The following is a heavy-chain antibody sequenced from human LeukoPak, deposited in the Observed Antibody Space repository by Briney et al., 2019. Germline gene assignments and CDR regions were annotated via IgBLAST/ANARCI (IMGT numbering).Heavy chain of an antibody. CDR3: ARGYYDFWSGYYNPYYFDY. CDR2: IYYSGST. D-gene: IGHD3-3*01. CDR1: GGSINNGGYY. V-gene: IGHV4-61*08. J-gene: IGHJ4*02. Sequence: PSETLSLTCTVSGGSINNGGYYWSWIRQHPGKGLEWIGYIYYSGSTNYNPSLKSRVTISVDTSKNQFSLKLSSVTAADTAVYYCARGYYDFWSGYYNPYYFDYWGQGTLVTVSS.